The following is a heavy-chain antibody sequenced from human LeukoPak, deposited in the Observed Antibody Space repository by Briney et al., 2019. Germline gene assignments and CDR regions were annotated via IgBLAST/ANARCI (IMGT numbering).Heavy chain of an antibody. CDR3: AKDFSVYYYDSRVLDY. V-gene: IGHV3-30*02. CDR2: IRYDGSNK. Sequence: PGGSLRLSCAASGFTFSSYGMHWARQPPGKGLEWVAFIRYDGSNKYYADSVKGRFTISRDNSKNTLYLQMNRLRAVDAAVYYCAKDFSVYYYDSRVLDYWGQGTLVTVSS. J-gene: IGHJ4*02. CDR1: GFTFSSYG. D-gene: IGHD3-22*01.